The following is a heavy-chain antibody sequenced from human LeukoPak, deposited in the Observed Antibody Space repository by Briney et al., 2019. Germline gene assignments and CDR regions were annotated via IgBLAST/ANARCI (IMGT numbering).Heavy chain of an antibody. J-gene: IGHJ4*02. CDR3: ANGLRGYRDGCFDY. CDR1: GFTFSSYG. V-gene: IGHV3-30*02. Sequence: GGSLRLSCAASGFTFSSYGMHWVRQAPGKGLEWVAFIRYDGSNKYYADSVKGRFTISRDNSKNTLYLQMNSLRAEDTAVYYCANGLRGYRDGCFDYWGQGTLVTVSS. D-gene: IGHD5-18*01. CDR2: IRYDGSNK.